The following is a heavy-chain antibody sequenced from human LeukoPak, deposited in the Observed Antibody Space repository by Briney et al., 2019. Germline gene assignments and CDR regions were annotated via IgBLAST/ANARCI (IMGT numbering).Heavy chain of an antibody. CDR1: GFTFSSYS. CDR3: ASVLRSLERSSGWVAFDI. V-gene: IGHV3-48*01. Sequence: GGSLRLXCAASGFTFSSYSMNWVRRAPGKGLESVSYISSSSSTIYYADSVKGRFTISRDNAKNSLYLQMNSLRAEDTAVYYCASVLRSLERSSGWVAFDIWGQGTMVTVSS. CDR2: ISSSSSTI. J-gene: IGHJ3*02. D-gene: IGHD3-3*01.